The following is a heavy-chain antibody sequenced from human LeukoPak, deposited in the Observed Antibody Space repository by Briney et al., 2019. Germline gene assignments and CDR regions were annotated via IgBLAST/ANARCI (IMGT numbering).Heavy chain of an antibody. J-gene: IGHJ6*02. CDR1: GFTFSSYW. CDR3: ARGIAAAGYYYYGMDV. Sequence: GGSLRLSCAASGFTFSSYWMGWVRQAPGKGLEWVANIKQDGSEKNYVDSVKGRFTISRDNAKNSLYLQMNSLRAEDTAVYYCARGIAAAGYYYYGMDVWGQGTTVTVSS. D-gene: IGHD6-13*01. CDR2: IKQDGSEK. V-gene: IGHV3-7*01.